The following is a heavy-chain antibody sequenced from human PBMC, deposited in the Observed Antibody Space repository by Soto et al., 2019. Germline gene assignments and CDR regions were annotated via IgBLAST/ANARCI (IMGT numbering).Heavy chain of an antibody. CDR3: AKDLDPWSGLGDGMDV. J-gene: IGHJ6*02. V-gene: IGHV3-23*01. CDR1: GFTFSSYA. Sequence: PGGSLRLSCAASGFTFSSYAMSWVRQAPGKGLEWVSAISGSGGSTYYADSVKGRFTISRDNSKNTLYLQMNSLRAEDTAVYYCAKDLDPWSGLGDGMDVWGQGTTVTVSS. CDR2: ISGSGGST. D-gene: IGHD3-3*01.